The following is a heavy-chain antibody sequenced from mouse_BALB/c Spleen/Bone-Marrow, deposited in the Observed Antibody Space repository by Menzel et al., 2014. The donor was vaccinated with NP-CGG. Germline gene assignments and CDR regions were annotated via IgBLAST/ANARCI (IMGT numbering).Heavy chain of an antibody. CDR3: ARDYGSSYYAMDY. CDR1: GFSLTSYG. Sequence: VQLQQSGPGLVAPSQSLSITCTVSGFSLTSYGVHWVRQPPGKGLEWLGVIWAGGSTNYNSALMSRLSISKDNSKSQVFLKVNSLQTDDTAMYYCARDYGSSYYAMDYWGQGTSVTVSS. D-gene: IGHD1-1*01. J-gene: IGHJ4*01. CDR2: IWAGGST. V-gene: IGHV2-9*02.